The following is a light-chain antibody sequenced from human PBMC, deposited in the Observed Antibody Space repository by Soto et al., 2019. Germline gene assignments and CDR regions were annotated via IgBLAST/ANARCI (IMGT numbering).Light chain of an antibody. V-gene: IGKV1-5*03. J-gene: IGKJ1*01. Sequence: IQMTQSPSTLSGSVGDRVTITCRASQTISSWLAWYQQKPGKDPKLLIYKASTLKSGVPSRFSGSGSGTEFTLTISSLQPDDFATYYCQHYNSYSEAFGQGTKVDIK. CDR1: QTISSW. CDR3: QHYNSYSEA. CDR2: KAS.